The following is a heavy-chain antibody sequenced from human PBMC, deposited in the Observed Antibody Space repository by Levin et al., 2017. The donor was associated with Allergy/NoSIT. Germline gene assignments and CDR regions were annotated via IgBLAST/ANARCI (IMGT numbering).Heavy chain of an antibody. D-gene: IGHD1-26*01. J-gene: IGHJ4*02. CDR1: GFSLSTSGMC. CDR3: ARVSGSYDGTHDY. CDR2: IAWDDDK. Sequence: ESGPTLVKTTQTLTLTCTFSGFSLSTSGMCVTWIRQPPGKALEWLARIAWDDDKYYSTSLKTRLTISKDTSRNQVVLTLTNMDPVDTATYYCARVSGSYDGTHDYWGQGTLVTVSS. V-gene: IGHV2-70*11.